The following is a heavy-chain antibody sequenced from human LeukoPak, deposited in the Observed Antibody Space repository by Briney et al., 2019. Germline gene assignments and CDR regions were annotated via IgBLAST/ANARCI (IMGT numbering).Heavy chain of an antibody. J-gene: IGHJ4*02. Sequence: GGSLRLSCAASGFTFSSYSMNWVRQAPGKGLEWVSSISSSSYIYYADSVKGRFTISRDNAKNSLYLQMNSLRAEDTAVYYCARSEPTGVWFVYWGQGTLVTVSS. D-gene: IGHD3-10*01. CDR1: GFTFSSYS. V-gene: IGHV3-21*01. CDR2: ISSSSYI. CDR3: ARSEPTGVWFVY.